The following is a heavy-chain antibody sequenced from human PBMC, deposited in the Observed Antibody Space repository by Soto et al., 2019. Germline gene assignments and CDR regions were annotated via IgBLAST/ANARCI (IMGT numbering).Heavy chain of an antibody. CDR2: IIPIFGTA. V-gene: IGHV1-69*01. CDR1: GGTFSSYA. J-gene: IGHJ6*01. CDR3: AREWDCSGGSGYSYYYYGMDV. D-gene: IGHD2-15*01. Sequence: QVQLVQSGAEVKKPGSSVKVSCKASGGTFSSYAISWVRQAPGQGLEWMGGIIPIFGTANYAQKFQGRVTITADESTSTAYMELSSLRSEETAVYYCAREWDCSGGSGYSYYYYGMDVWGQGTTVTVSS.